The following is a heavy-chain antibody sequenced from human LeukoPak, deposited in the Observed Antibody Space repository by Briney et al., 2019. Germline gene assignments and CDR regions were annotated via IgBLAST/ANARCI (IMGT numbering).Heavy chain of an antibody. V-gene: IGHV3-21*01. CDR3: ARDRTRGYSGYDI. CDR1: GFTFSSYW. Sequence: GGSLRLSCAASGFTFSSYWVHWVRQAPGKGLEWVSSISSSSSYIYYADSVKGRFTISRDNAKNSLYLQMNSLRAEDTAVYYCARDRTRGYSGYDIWGQGTLVTVSS. J-gene: IGHJ4*02. CDR2: ISSSSSYI. D-gene: IGHD5-12*01.